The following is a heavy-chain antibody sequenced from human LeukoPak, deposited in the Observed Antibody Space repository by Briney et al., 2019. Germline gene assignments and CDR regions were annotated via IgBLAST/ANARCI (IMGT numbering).Heavy chain of an antibody. D-gene: IGHD1-26*01. V-gene: IGHV3-7*04. CDR1: GFTFSNNW. Sequence: PGGSLRLSCAASGFTFSNNWMSWISQAPGKWLEWVANIKQDGSAKFYVDSVKGRFTISRDNAKNSLYLQMNSLRVADTALYYCVTGGSGSYYSAQVYWGQGTLVTVSS. J-gene: IGHJ4*02. CDR3: VTGGSGSYYSAQVY. CDR2: IKQDGSAK.